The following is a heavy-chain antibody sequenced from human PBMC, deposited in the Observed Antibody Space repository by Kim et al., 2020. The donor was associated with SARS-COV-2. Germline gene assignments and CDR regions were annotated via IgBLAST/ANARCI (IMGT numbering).Heavy chain of an antibody. J-gene: IGHJ4*02. D-gene: IGHD3-10*01. CDR3: AKALLYVSGRGYFDS. V-gene: IGHV3-23*01. Sequence: AESVRGRLHIARDNSKNKLYLQMDSLRVEDTAVYYCAKALLYVSGRGYFDSWGQGVLVTVSS.